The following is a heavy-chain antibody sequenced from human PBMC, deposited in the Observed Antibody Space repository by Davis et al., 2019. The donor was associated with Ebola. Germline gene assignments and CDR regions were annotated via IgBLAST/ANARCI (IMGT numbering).Heavy chain of an antibody. CDR1: GFTFSTYA. V-gene: IGHV3-23*01. D-gene: IGHD1-26*01. CDR2: ISGSGGST. J-gene: IGHJ4*02. CDR3: AKAWWELRGYYFDY. Sequence: GESLKISCTTSGFTFSTYAMSWVRQAPGKGLEWVSAISGSGGSTYYADSVKGRFTISRDNSKNTLYLQMNSLRAEDTAVYYCAKAWWELRGYYFDYWGQGTLVTVSS.